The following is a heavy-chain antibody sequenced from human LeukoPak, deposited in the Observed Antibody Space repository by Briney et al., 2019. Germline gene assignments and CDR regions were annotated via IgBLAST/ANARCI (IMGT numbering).Heavy chain of an antibody. CDR3: ARRLYYDSSGYSDAFDI. CDR1: GGSISSGDYY. Sequence: PSQTLSLTCTVSGGSISSGDYYWSWIRQPPGKGLEWIGYIYYSGSTYYNPSLKSRVTISVDTSKNQFSLKLSSVTAADTAVYYCARRLYYDSSGYSDAFDIWGQGTMVTVSS. V-gene: IGHV4-30-4*08. CDR2: IYYSGST. D-gene: IGHD3-22*01. J-gene: IGHJ3*02.